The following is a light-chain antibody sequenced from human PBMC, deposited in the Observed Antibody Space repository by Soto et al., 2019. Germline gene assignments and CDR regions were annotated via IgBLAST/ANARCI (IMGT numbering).Light chain of an antibody. V-gene: IGKV1-5*01. J-gene: IGKJ3*01. CDR3: QQYDGN. Sequence: DIQLTQSRSTLSASVGDRVTLTCRASQNINNWLAWYQQKPGKAPKVLIYDASSLESGVPSRFSGSGSGTEFTLTISSLQPDDFATYYCQQYDGNFGPGTKVDIK. CDR2: DAS. CDR1: QNINNW.